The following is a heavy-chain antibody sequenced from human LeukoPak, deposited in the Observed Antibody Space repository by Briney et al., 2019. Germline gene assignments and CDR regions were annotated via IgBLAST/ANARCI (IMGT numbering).Heavy chain of an antibody. J-gene: IGHJ4*02. CDR1: GFTFSDAC. D-gene: IGHD3-3*01. Sequence: GSLRLSCIASGFTFSDACMSWVRQAPGKGLEWVARIESYSDGGTVDYAAPVKGRFTISRDDAKNTLFLQMNSLKTEDTAVYYCTTGFFQDSPSIDYWGQGTLVTVSS. CDR3: TTGFFQDSPSIDY. V-gene: IGHV3-15*04. CDR2: IESYSDGGTV.